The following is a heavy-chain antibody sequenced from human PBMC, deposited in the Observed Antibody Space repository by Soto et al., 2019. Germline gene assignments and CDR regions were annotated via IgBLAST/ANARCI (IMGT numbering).Heavy chain of an antibody. V-gene: IGHV1-69*06. CDR1: GGTFSSYA. D-gene: IGHD1-26*01. CDR3: AREGGTLVDYYHYYGMDV. Sequence: GASVKVSCKASGGTFSSYAISWVRQAPGQGLEWMGGIIPIFGTANYAQKFQGRVTITADKSTSTAYMELSSLRSEDTAVYYCAREGGTLVDYYHYYGMDVWGQGTTVTVYS. J-gene: IGHJ6*02. CDR2: IIPIFGTA.